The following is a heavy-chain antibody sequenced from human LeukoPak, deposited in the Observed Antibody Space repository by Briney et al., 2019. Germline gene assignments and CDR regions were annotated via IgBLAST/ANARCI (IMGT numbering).Heavy chain of an antibody. J-gene: IGHJ3*01. CDR3: ARYSDGNIHGTFDP. CDR2: VYHGGST. Sequence: SQTLSLTCTVSGGSITSGSYSWSWIRQPPGKGLEWIGFVYHGGSTYYSPSLRSRATISIEWSQTQFSLKLTSVTAADTAVYYCARYSDGNIHGTFDPWGQGTMVIVSS. CDR1: GGSITSGSYS. D-gene: IGHD3-16*01. V-gene: IGHV4-30-2*01.